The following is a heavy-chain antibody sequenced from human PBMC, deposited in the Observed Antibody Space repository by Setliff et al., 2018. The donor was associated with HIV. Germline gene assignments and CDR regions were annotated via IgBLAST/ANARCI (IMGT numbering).Heavy chain of an antibody. Sequence: SETLSLTCAVSGASIKTRFWSWIRQAPGKGLEWVGTVYYSGNTNYNPSLKSRVTISVDTSKNQFSLKLSSVTAADTAVYYCARDARWLQFPYFDYWGQGTLVTVSS. V-gene: IGHV4-59*11. CDR2: VYYSGNT. CDR3: ARDARWLQFPYFDY. J-gene: IGHJ4*01. D-gene: IGHD5-12*01. CDR1: GASIKTRF.